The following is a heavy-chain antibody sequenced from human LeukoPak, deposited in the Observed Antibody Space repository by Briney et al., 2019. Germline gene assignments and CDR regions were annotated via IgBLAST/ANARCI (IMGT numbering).Heavy chain of an antibody. CDR1: GFTFSSYG. J-gene: IGHJ4*02. V-gene: IGHV3-30*02. CDR3: AKDRVCRSGGSCYVFDY. D-gene: IGHD2-15*01. CDR2: IRYDGRDK. Sequence: PGGSLRLSCAASGFTFSSYGMHWVRQAPGKGLEWVAFIRYDGRDKNYADSVKGRFTISRDNSKNTLYLQMNSLRAEDTAVYYCAKDRVCRSGGSCYVFDYWGQGTLVTVSS.